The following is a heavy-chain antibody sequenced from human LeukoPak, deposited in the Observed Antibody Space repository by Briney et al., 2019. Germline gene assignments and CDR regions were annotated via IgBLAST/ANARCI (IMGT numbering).Heavy chain of an antibody. Sequence: GGSLRLSCAASGFTFSSYWMHWVRQVPGRGLVWVSRINVDGSSVNYADSVKGRFSISRDNAKNTLYLQMNSLRAEDTAVYYCARGGKWELRGYMDVWGKGTTVTVSS. CDR1: GFTFSSYW. J-gene: IGHJ6*03. CDR2: INVDGSSV. CDR3: ARGGKWELRGYMDV. D-gene: IGHD1-26*01. V-gene: IGHV3-74*01.